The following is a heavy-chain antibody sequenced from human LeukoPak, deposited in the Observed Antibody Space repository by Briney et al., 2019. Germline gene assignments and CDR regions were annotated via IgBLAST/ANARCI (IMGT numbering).Heavy chain of an antibody. D-gene: IGHD4-17*01. CDR1: GFTFSSYG. CDR2: IRYDGSNK. Sequence: GGSLRLSCAASGFTFSSYGMHWVRQAPGKGLEWVAFIRYDGSNKYYADSVKGRFTISRDNSKNTLYLQMNSLRAEDTAVYYCATQKGGPYYGDRALDYWGQGTLVTVSS. V-gene: IGHV3-30*02. J-gene: IGHJ4*02. CDR3: ATQKGGPYYGDRALDY.